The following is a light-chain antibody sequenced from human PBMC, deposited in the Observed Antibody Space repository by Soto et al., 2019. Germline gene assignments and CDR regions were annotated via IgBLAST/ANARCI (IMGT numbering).Light chain of an antibody. CDR2: GVS. V-gene: IGKV3-20*01. Sequence: EIVLTQSPGTLSLSPGERATLSCRASQSVSSNYLAWFQQRPGQPPRLIIYGVSTRATGTPDRFSASGSGTDFTLTINRLEREDFAVYYCQQYGGSPWTFGQGTKVEIK. CDR3: QQYGGSPWT. CDR1: QSVSSNY. J-gene: IGKJ1*01.